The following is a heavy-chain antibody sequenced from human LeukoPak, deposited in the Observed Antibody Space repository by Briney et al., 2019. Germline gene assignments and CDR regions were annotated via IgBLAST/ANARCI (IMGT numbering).Heavy chain of an antibody. J-gene: IGHJ4*02. Sequence: SETLSLTCTVSGDSISNYYWSWIRQPPGKGLEWIGYIYYSGSTKYNPSLKSRVTTSVDTSKNQFSLELSSVTAADTAVYYCARDFGSGFDYWGQGTLVTVAS. CDR1: GDSISNYY. CDR3: ARDFGSGFDY. CDR2: IYYSGST. D-gene: IGHD3-10*01. V-gene: IGHV4-59*01.